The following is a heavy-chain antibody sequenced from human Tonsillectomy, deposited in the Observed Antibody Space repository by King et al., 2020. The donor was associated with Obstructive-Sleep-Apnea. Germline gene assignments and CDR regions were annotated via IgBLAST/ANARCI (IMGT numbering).Heavy chain of an antibody. CDR3: AKDKDLSARAVFSAFDY. J-gene: IGHJ4*02. Sequence: VQLVESGGGLVQPGGSLRLSCAASGFTFNTFAMSWVRLAPGKGLEWVSCISGRGDSTYYVDSVKGRFTISRDNSKNTLYLQMNSLRAEDTAVYFCAKDKDLSARAVFSAFDYWGQGTLVTVSS. CDR2: ISGRGDST. CDR1: GFTFNTFA. D-gene: IGHD1-26*01. V-gene: IGHV3-23*04.